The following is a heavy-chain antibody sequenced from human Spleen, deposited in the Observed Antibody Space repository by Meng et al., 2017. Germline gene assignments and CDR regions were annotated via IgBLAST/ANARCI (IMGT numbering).Heavy chain of an antibody. J-gene: IGHJ4*02. D-gene: IGHD4-17*01. CDR1: GFTFSIYA. V-gene: IGHV3-30*04. CDR3: TSEVGNYGDYVADY. CDR2: ITYDGSNA. Sequence: GGSLRLSCAASGFTFSIYAMPWVRQAPGKGLEWVAVITYDGSNAYYADSVKGRFTISRDNSKHTLYLQMSSLRADDTAVYYCTSEVGNYGDYVADYWGQGTLVTVSS.